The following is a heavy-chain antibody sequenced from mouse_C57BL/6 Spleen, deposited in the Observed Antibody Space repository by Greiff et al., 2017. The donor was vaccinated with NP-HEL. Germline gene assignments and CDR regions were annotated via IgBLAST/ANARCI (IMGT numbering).Heavy chain of an antibody. CDR2: IRLKSDNYAT. D-gene: IGHD1-1*01. V-gene: IGHV6-3*01. CDR1: GFTFSNYW. CDR3: TGRYYVSY. J-gene: IGHJ3*01. Sequence: EVQLQESGGGLVQPGGSMKLSCVASGFTFSNYWMNWVRQSPEKGLEWVAQIRLKSDNYATHYAESVKGRFTISRDDSKSSVYLQMNNLRAEDTGIYYCTGRYYVSYWGQGTLVTVSA.